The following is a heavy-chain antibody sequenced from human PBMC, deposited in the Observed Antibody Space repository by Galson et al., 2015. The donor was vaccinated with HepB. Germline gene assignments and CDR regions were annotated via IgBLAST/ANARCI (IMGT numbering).Heavy chain of an antibody. J-gene: IGHJ3*02. V-gene: IGHV4-59*01. CDR1: GGFLSSYY. CDR2: VYYSGST. Sequence: SETLSLTCIVSGGFLSSYYWSWIRQPPGKGLEWLGYVYYSGSTNYNPSLKSRVTISVDTSKNQFSLKLNSVTAADTAVYYCARRFGSSLTFDIWGQGTMVTVSS. CDR3: ARRFGSSLTFDI. D-gene: IGHD6-6*01.